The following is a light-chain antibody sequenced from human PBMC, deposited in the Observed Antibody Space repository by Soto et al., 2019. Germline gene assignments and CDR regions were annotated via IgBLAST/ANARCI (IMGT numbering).Light chain of an antibody. CDR1: SSDVGGYNY. CDR2: DVS. CDR3: SSYTSSSTLEGYV. V-gene: IGLV2-14*03. Sequence: QSALTQPPSASGSPGQSVTISCTGTSSDVGGYNYVSWYQQHPGKAPKFMIYDVSNRPSGVSNRFSGSKSGNTASLTISGLQAEDEADYYCSSYTSSSTLEGYVFGTGTKLTVL. J-gene: IGLJ1*01.